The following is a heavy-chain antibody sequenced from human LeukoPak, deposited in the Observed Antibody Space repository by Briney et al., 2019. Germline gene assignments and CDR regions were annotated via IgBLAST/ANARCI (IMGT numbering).Heavy chain of an antibody. CDR3: ARGFSARQIWGSKAGFQH. D-gene: IGHD3-16*01. CDR2: INHSGST. J-gene: IGHJ1*01. V-gene: IGHV4-34*01. Sequence: SETLSLTCAVYGGSFSGYYWSWIRQPPGKGLEWIGEINHSGSTNYNPSLKSRVTISVDTSKNQFSLKLSSVTAADTAVYYRARGFSARQIWGSKAGFQHWGQGTLVTVSS. CDR1: GGSFSGYY.